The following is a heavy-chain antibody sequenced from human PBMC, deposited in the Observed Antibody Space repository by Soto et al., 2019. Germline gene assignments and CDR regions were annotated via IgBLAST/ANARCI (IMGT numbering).Heavy chain of an antibody. CDR2: INPSGGST. J-gene: IGHJ4*02. V-gene: IGHV1-46*03. D-gene: IGHD4-17*01. CDR1: GYTFTSYY. Sequence: QVQLVQSGAEVKKPGASVKVSCKASGYTFTSYYMHWVRQAPGQGLEWMGIINPSGGSTSYAQKVQGRVTMTRDTSTSTVYMDLSILRSEDTDVSYCARDIGPSSGTTVTGYFDYWGQGTLVTVSS. CDR3: ARDIGPSSGTTVTGYFDY.